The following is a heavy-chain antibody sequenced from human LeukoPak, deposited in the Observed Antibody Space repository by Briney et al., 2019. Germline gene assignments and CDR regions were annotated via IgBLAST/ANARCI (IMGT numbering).Heavy chain of an antibody. CDR3: AREYFCGGDCYLDY. CDR2: ISYDGSNK. D-gene: IGHD2-21*02. Sequence: GRSLRLSCAASGFTFSSYAMHWVRQAPGKGLEWVAVISYDGSNKYYADSVKGRFTISRDNSKNTLYLQMNSLRAEDTAVYYCAREYFCGGDCYLDYWGQGTLVTVSS. J-gene: IGHJ4*02. CDR1: GFTFSSYA. V-gene: IGHV3-30-3*01.